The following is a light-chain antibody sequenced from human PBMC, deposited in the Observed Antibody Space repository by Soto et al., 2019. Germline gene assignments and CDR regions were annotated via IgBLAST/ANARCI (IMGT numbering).Light chain of an antibody. CDR2: SAS. V-gene: IGKV3-15*01. J-gene: IGKJ2*01. CDR1: RSISSE. Sequence: EIVMTQSPATLSVSPGERATLSCRASRSISSELAWYQQKPGQPPRLLIYSASTRATGVPARFTGSGSGSDFTLTISGLQSEDFAVYYCQQGHNWPLTFGQGTRLEI. CDR3: QQGHNWPLT.